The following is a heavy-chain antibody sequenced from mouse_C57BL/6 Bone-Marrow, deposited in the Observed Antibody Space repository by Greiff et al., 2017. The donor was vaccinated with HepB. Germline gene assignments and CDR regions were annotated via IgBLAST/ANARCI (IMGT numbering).Heavy chain of an antibody. CDR1: GYTFTSYW. Sequence: QVQLKQSGAELVKPGASVKLSCKASGYTFTSYWMHWVKQRPGQGLEWIGMIHPNSGSTNYNEKFKSKATLTVDKSSSTAYMQLSSLTSEDSAVYYCVSTGDAMDYWGQGTSVTVSS. CDR2: IHPNSGST. CDR3: VSTGDAMDY. D-gene: IGHD1-1*01. V-gene: IGHV1-64*01. J-gene: IGHJ4*01.